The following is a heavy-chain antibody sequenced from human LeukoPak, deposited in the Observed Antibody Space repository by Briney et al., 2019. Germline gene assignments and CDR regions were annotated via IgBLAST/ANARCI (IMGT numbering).Heavy chain of an antibody. J-gene: IGHJ4*02. CDR3: ARSSGWYGEYYFDY. D-gene: IGHD6-19*01. CDR1: GFTLSSYG. Sequence: GGSLRLSCAASGFTLSSYGMSWVRQAPGKGLEWVSAISGSGGSTYYADSVKGRFTISRDNSKNTLYLQMNSLRAEDTAVYYCARSSGWYGEYYFDYWGQGTLVTVSS. V-gene: IGHV3-23*01. CDR2: ISGSGGST.